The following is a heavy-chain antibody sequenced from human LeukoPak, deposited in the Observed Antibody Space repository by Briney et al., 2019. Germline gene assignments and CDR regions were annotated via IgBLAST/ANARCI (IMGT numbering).Heavy chain of an antibody. CDR3: ARVAVPGTYDY. J-gene: IGHJ4*02. Sequence: SETLSLTCAVYGGSFSGYYWSWIRQPPGKGLEWIGEINHSGSTNYNPSLKSRVTISLDTSKNQFSLNLNSVTAADTAVYYCARVAVPGTYDYWGQGTLVTVSS. CDR1: GGSFSGYY. D-gene: IGHD6-19*01. CDR2: INHSGST. V-gene: IGHV4-34*01.